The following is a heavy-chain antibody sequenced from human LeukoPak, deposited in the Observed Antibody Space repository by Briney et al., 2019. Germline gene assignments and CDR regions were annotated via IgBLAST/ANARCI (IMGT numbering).Heavy chain of an antibody. J-gene: IGHJ5*02. Sequence: ASVKVSCMASGYTFTGYYMHWVRQAPGQGLEWMGWINPNSGGTNYAQKFQGRVTMTRDTSISTAYMELSRLRSDDTAVYYCARGGYCSSTSCYRYWFDPWGQGTLVTVSS. V-gene: IGHV1-2*02. CDR2: INPNSGGT. D-gene: IGHD2-2*01. CDR1: GYTFTGYY. CDR3: ARGGYCSSTSCYRYWFDP.